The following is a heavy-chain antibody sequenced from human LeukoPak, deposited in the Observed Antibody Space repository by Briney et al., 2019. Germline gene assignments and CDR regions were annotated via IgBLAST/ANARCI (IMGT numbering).Heavy chain of an antibody. CDR1: GFTFSNAW. D-gene: IGHD3-10*01. J-gene: IGHJ4*02. CDR2: INHSGST. Sequence: GSLRLSCAASGFTFSNAWMSWVRQAPGKGLEWIGEINHSGSTNYNPSLKSRVTISVDTSKNQFSLKLSSVTAADTAVYYCARSRYYYGSGSPLDYWGQGTLVTVSS. V-gene: IGHV4-34*01. CDR3: ARSRYYYGSGSPLDY.